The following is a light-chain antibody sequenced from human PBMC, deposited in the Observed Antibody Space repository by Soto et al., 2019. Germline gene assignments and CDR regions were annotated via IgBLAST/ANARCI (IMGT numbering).Light chain of an antibody. CDR3: QSYDSSLSVVV. J-gene: IGLJ2*01. Sequence: QSVLTQPPSVSGAPGQRVTISCTGSSSNIGAGYDVNWYQQLPGTAPKLLIYGNSNRPSGVPDRFSGSKSGTSASLAITGLQDEDEADYYCQSYDSSLSVVVFGGGTKLTVL. V-gene: IGLV1-40*01. CDR1: SSNIGAGYD. CDR2: GNS.